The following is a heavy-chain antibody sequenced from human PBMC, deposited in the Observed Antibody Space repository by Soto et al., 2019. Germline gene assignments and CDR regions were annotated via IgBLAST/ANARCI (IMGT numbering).Heavy chain of an antibody. Sequence: EVQLVESGGVVVQHGGSLRLSCAASGFTFDDYTMHWVRQAPGKGLEWVSLISWDGGSTYYADSVKGRFTISRDNSKNPLYLQMHSLRTEDTALYYCAKDLIAVDDRDYYYGMDVWGQGTTVTVCS. CDR2: ISWDGGST. CDR3: AKDLIAVDDRDYYYGMDV. J-gene: IGHJ6*02. D-gene: IGHD6-19*01. CDR1: GFTFDDYT. V-gene: IGHV3-43*01.